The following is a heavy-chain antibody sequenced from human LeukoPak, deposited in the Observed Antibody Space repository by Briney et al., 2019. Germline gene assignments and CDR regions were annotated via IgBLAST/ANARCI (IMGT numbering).Heavy chain of an antibody. CDR1: GGSFSGYY. V-gene: IGHV4-31*11. CDR3: ARAVSMASYAFDI. CDR2: IYYSGST. J-gene: IGHJ3*02. D-gene: IGHD5-24*01. Sequence: TLSLTCAVYGGSFSGYYWSWIRQHPGKGLEWIGYIYYSGSTYYNPSLKSRVTISVDTSKNQFSLKLSSVTAADTAVYYCARAVSMASYAFDIWGQGTMVTVSS.